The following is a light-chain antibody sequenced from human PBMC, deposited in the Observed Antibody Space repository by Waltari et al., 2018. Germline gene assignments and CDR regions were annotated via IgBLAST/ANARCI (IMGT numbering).Light chain of an antibody. CDR1: SSDVGSYNL. CDR2: EGS. CDR3: CSYAGSSTLL. Sequence: QSALTQPASVSGSPGQSITVSCTGTSSDVGSYNLASWYQQHPGKAPKLMIYEGSKRPSGVSNRFSGSKSGNTASLTIYGLQAEDEADYYCCSYAGSSTLLFGGGTKVTVL. V-gene: IGLV2-23*01. J-gene: IGLJ2*01.